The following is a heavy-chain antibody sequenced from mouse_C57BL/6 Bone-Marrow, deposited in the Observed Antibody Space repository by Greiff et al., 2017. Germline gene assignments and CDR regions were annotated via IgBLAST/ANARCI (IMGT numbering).Heavy chain of an antibody. J-gene: IGHJ3*01. CDR1: GYTFTSYW. Sequence: QVQLQQSGAELAKPGASVKLSCKASGYTFTSYWMHWVKQRPGQGLEWIGYINPSSGYTKYNQKFKDKATLTADKSSSTAYMQLSSLTYEASAVYYCARGEDYYGSSYGGAWFAYWGQGTLVTVSA. V-gene: IGHV1-7*01. D-gene: IGHD1-1*01. CDR3: ARGEDYYGSSYGGAWFAY. CDR2: INPSSGYT.